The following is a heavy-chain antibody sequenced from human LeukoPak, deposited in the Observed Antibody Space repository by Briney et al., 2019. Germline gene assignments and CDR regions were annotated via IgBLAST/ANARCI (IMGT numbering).Heavy chain of an antibody. CDR3: VREQARAGSFDY. D-gene: IGHD6-19*01. CDR1: GFTFSSHS. V-gene: IGHV3-21*01. CDR2: ITTSNYI. Sequence: GSLRPSCVVSGFTFSSHSVNWVRQAPGKGLEWVLSITTSNYIFYAESVKGRFTISRDNAKNSLYLQMTSLRAEDTAVYYCVREQARAGSFDYWGQGTLVTVSS. J-gene: IGHJ4*02.